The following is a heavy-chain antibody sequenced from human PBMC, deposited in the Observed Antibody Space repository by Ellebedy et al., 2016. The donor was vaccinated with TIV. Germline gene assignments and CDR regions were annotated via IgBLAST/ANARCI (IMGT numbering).Heavy chain of an antibody. CDR2: IYYSGST. D-gene: IGHD1-14*01. J-gene: IGHJ4*02. Sequence: MPSETLSLTCTVSGFPISSSSYYWGRIRQPPGKGLDWIGSIYYSGSTYYNPSLKRLVILPVDTSKNRFSLKLSSVTAADTAVYYCARHVFRAEFDYWGQGTLVTVSS. V-gene: IGHV4-39*01. CDR1: GFPISSSSYY. CDR3: ARHVFRAEFDY.